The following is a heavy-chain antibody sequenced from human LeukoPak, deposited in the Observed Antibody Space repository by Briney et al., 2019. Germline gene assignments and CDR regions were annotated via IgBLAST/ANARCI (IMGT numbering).Heavy chain of an antibody. CDR3: ARVKYSSGRYYFDY. J-gene: IGHJ4*02. D-gene: IGHD6-19*01. CDR1: GFTFSSYW. V-gene: IGHV3-74*01. CDR2: INSDGSST. Sequence: GGSLRLSCAASGFTFSSYWMHWVRRAPGKGLVWVSRINSDGSSTSYADSVKGRFTISRDNAKNTLYLQMNSLRAEDTAVYYCARVKYSSGRYYFDYWGQGTLVTVSS.